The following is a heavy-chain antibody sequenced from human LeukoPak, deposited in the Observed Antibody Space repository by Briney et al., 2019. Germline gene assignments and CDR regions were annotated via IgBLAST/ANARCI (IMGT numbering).Heavy chain of an antibody. CDR2: INHSGST. Sequence: SETLSLTCAVYGGSFSGYYWSWIRQPPGKGLEWIGEINHSGSTNYNPSLKSRVTISVDTSKNQFSLKLSSVTAADTAVYYCARGLNGSGSHYKPFDYWGQGTLVTVSS. CDR1: GGSFSGYY. V-gene: IGHV4-34*01. J-gene: IGHJ4*02. CDR3: ARGLNGSGSHYKPFDY. D-gene: IGHD3-10*01.